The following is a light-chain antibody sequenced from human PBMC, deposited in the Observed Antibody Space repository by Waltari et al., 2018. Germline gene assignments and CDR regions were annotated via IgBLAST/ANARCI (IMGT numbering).Light chain of an antibody. V-gene: IGKV4-1*01. J-gene: IGKJ2*01. CDR3: HQYYTTPYT. CDR1: QSILYSSNHKNY. CDR2: WAS. Sequence: DIVMTPSPDSLAVSLGARATFNCKSSQSILYSSNHKNYLAWYQQKPGQPPKLLIYWASTRESGVPDRFSGSGSGTDFTLTISSLQAEDVAVYYCHQYYTTPYTFGQGTKLEIK.